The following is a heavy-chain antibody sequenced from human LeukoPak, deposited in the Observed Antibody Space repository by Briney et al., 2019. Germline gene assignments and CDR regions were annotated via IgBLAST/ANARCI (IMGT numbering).Heavy chain of an antibody. D-gene: IGHD6-13*01. J-gene: IGHJ4*02. CDR1: GGSISSYY. Sequence: SGTLSLTCTVSGGSISSYYWSWIRQPPGKGLEWIGYIYYSGSTNYNPSLKSRVTISVDTSKNQFSLKLSSVTAADTAVYYCARARAADPLTVDYWGQGTLVTVSS. V-gene: IGHV4-59*08. CDR3: ARARAADPLTVDY. CDR2: IYYSGST.